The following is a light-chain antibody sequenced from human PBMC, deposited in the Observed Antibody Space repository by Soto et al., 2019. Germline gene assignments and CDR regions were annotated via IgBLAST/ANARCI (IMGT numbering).Light chain of an antibody. CDR3: QHRSDRAIT. J-gene: IGKJ4*01. V-gene: IGKV3-11*01. CDR2: DAS. CDR1: RTLGSS. Sequence: EVVLTQSPATLSLSPGERATLSCRASRTLGSSLAWYHQRPGQAPRLLIYDASKRATDIPARFSGSGSGTDFSLTISSLEPADFAISYCQHRSDRAITFGGGTKVEIK.